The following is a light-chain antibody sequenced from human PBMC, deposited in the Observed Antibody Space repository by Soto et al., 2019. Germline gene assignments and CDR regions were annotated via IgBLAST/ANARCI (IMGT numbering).Light chain of an antibody. CDR3: QQYNDWPLT. V-gene: IGKV3-15*01. J-gene: IGKJ1*01. CDR1: QSVRGY. Sequence: DIVLTQSPANLSLSPGERATLSGRASQSVRGYLAWYQQKPGQAPSLLIYGAFTRATGIPARFSGTGSGTDLTLTISSLHSEEFALYYCQQYNDWPLTFGQATKVAIK. CDR2: GAF.